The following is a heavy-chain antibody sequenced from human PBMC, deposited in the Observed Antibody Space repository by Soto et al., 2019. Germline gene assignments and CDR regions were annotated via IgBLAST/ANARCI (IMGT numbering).Heavy chain of an antibody. D-gene: IGHD2-15*01. Sequence: EESLRLSCEASGFTFSGFDMHWVRQPTGKGLEWVSTIGTAGDTYYAVSVKGRFTISRDNAKNSLSLQMNSLRAGDTAVYFCARGQEVGAHFFDSWGQGTQVTAS. V-gene: IGHV3-13*01. CDR1: GFTFSGFD. J-gene: IGHJ4*02. CDR2: IGTAGDT. CDR3: ARGQEVGAHFFDS.